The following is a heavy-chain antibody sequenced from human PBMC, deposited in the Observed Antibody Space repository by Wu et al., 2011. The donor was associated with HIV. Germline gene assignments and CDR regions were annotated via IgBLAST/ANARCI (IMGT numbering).Heavy chain of an antibody. Sequence: QVQLVQSGAEVKKPGASVKVSCKASGYTFTDYYIHWVRQAPGQGLEWMGWINPLSGGTNFAQKFQGRVTMTRDTSISTAYMELSRLRSDDTAVYYCARGGVGATYFDYWGQGTLVTVSS. D-gene: IGHD1-26*01. V-gene: IGHV1-2*02. CDR2: INPLSGGT. CDR1: GYTFTDYY. J-gene: IGHJ4*02. CDR3: ARGGVGATYFDY.